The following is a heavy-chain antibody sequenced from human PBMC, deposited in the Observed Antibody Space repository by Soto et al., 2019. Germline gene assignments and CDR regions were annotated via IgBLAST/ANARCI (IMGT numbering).Heavy chain of an antibody. D-gene: IGHD5-12*01. CDR3: ARVHISGHGVDY. J-gene: IGHJ4*02. CDR1: GYSIGSGYY. CDR2: ISHSGST. Sequence: PSETLSLTCAVSGYSIGSGYYWAWIRQPPGQGLEWFGSISHSGSTYYNPSLKSRVTISVHTSKNQFSLDLTSVTAADTAIYYCARVHISGHGVDYWGQGTLVTVSS. V-gene: IGHV4-38-2*01.